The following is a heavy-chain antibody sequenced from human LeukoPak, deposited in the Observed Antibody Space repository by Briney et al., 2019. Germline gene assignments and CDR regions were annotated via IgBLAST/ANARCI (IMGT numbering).Heavy chain of an antibody. J-gene: IGHJ4*02. D-gene: IGHD1-14*01. CDR3: ARGGRNLDY. CDR1: GFTFDDYG. V-gene: IGHV3-7*01. Sequence: GGSLRLSCAASGFTFDDYGMSWVRQAPGKGLEWVANIKLDGSEKYYVDSVKGRFTISRDDAKNSLYLQMNSLRAEDTAVYYCARGGRNLDYWGQGTLVTVSS. CDR2: IKLDGSEK.